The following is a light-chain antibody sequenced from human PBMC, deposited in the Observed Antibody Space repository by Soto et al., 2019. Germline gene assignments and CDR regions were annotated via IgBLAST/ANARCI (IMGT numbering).Light chain of an antibody. V-gene: IGKV3-15*01. CDR2: VAS. CDR1: QSVNSN. Sequence: EIVMTQSPVTLSVSPGDRATLSCRASQSVNSNLAWYQHKPGQTPKLLIYVASTRATGIPARFSGSGSGTDFTLTISSLQSEDFAVYYCQPYNVWPLTFGGGTKVEFK. J-gene: IGKJ4*01. CDR3: QPYNVWPLT.